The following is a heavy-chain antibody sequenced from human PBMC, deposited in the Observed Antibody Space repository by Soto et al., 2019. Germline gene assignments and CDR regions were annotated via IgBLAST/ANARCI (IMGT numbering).Heavy chain of an antibody. V-gene: IGHV3-48*01. D-gene: IGHD6-19*01. Sequence: EVQLVESGGGLVQPGGSLRLSCTASGFTFSTYSMNSVRQAPRKGPDWVSYITSRSSAIYYADSVKGRFTISRDNAKNSLSLQLNDLTTEDTAFYFCARSSGGWAYFFEYWGQGTLVTVSS. CDR2: ITSRSSAI. CDR1: GFTFSTYS. CDR3: ARSSGGWAYFFEY. J-gene: IGHJ4*02.